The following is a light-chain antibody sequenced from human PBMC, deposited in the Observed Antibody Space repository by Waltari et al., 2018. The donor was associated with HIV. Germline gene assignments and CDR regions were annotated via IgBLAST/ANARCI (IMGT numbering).Light chain of an antibody. V-gene: IGLV3-21*02. J-gene: IGLJ2*01. Sequence: SYVLAQPTSVSVAPGQTARITCGGNYIGSKSVHWYQQKPGQAPVLVVYNDSDLPAGIPERFSGSNSGNTATLTISRVEAGDEADYYCQVWYTSTDHGVVFGGGTKLTVL. CDR2: NDS. CDR1: YIGSKS. CDR3: QVWYTSTDHGVV.